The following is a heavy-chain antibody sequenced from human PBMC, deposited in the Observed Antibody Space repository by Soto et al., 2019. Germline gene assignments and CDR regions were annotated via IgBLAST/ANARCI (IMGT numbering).Heavy chain of an antibody. D-gene: IGHD2-15*01. Sequence: GGSLRLSCAASGFTFSSYAMSWVRQAPGKGLEWVSAISGSGGSTYYADSVKGRFTISRDNSKNTLYLQMNSLRAEDTAVYYCAKDGGYCSGGSCLRGLFDCWGQGTLVTVSS. J-gene: IGHJ4*02. CDR3: AKDGGYCSGGSCLRGLFDC. CDR1: GFTFSSYA. CDR2: ISGSGGST. V-gene: IGHV3-23*01.